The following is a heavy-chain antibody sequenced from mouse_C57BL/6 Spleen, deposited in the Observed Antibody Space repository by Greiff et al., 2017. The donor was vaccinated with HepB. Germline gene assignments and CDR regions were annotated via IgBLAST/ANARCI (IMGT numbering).Heavy chain of an antibody. J-gene: IGHJ3*01. D-gene: IGHD1-1*01. Sequence: EVQVVESGGGLVKPGGSLKLSCAASGFTFSSYAMSWVRQTPEKRLEWVATISDGGSYTYYPDNVKGRFTISRDNAKNNLYLQMSHLKSEDTAMYYCARASYYYGSSPWFAYWGQGTLVTVSA. CDR1: GFTFSSYA. V-gene: IGHV5-4*01. CDR2: ISDGGSYT. CDR3: ARASYYYGSSPWFAY.